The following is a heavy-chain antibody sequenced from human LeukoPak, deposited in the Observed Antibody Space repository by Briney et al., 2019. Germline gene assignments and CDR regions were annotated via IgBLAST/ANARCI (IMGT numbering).Heavy chain of an antibody. V-gene: IGHV1-18*01. J-gene: IGHJ4*02. CDR1: GYTFTSYG. D-gene: IGHD3-9*01. CDR3: ARVPSYYDILTGYLSFDY. Sequence: ASGTVSFKASGYTFTSYGLSWVRQAPGQGLEWMGWISAYNGNTNYAQKLQGRVTMTTDTSTSTAYVELRSLRSDDAAVYYCARVPSYYDILTGYLSFDYWGQGTLVTVSS. CDR2: ISAYNGNT.